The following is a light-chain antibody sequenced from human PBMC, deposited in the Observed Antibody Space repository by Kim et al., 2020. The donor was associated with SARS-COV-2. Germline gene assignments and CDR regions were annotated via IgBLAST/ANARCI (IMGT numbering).Light chain of an antibody. Sequence: QSALTQPASVSGSPGQSITISCTGTSSDVGGHNTVSWYQQHPGKVPKVIIYNVNKRPSGGSNRISGSKSGNTASLTISGLQGEDEADYYCSSYTLSQTFVFGTGTKVTVL. J-gene: IGLJ1*01. CDR1: SSDVGGHNT. V-gene: IGLV2-14*01. CDR2: NVN. CDR3: SSYTLSQTFV.